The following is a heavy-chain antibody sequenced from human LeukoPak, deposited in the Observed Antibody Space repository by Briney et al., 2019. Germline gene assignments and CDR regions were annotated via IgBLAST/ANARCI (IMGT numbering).Heavy chain of an antibody. V-gene: IGHV3-73*01. CDR1: GLSISGPA. CDR3: TRQARPAEFYDTDFYGMDV. J-gene: IGHJ6*02. Sequence: GGSLRLSCAASGLSISGPAMHWVRQASGKGLEWVGRIRSKANGYATEYAASVKGRFTISRDDLTNTAFLQLNSLKTEDTAVYYCTRQARPAEFYDTDFYGMDVWGQGTTVTVSS. D-gene: IGHD3-3*01. CDR2: IRSKANGYAT.